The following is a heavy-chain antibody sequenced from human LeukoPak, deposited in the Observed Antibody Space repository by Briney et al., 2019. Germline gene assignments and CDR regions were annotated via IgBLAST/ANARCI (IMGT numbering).Heavy chain of an antibody. CDR3: AKDGLWFGEFPGY. V-gene: IGHV3-23*01. Sequence: GGSLRLTCAASGFTFSSYAMSRVRQAPGKGLEWVSAISGSGGSTYYADSVKGRFTISRDNSKNTLYLQMNSLRAEDTAVYYCAKDGLWFGEFPGYWGQGTLVTVSS. CDR2: ISGSGGST. CDR1: GFTFSSYA. D-gene: IGHD3-10*01. J-gene: IGHJ4*02.